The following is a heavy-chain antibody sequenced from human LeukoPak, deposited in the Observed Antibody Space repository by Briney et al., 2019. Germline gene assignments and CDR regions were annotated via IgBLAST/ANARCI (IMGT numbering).Heavy chain of an antibody. J-gene: IGHJ4*02. V-gene: IGHV3-23*01. Sequence: GSLRLXXAASGFXXSSYVMNXVRQAPGKGLEWVXGISAGGDSTYNAGSVKGRFTISRDNSKNTLYLQMSGLRVDDTAVYYCAKDHRPYDDFWSGYYSDSWGQGTLVTVSS. CDR2: ISAGGDST. CDR1: GFXXSSYV. CDR3: AKDHRPYDDFWSGYYSDS. D-gene: IGHD3-3*01.